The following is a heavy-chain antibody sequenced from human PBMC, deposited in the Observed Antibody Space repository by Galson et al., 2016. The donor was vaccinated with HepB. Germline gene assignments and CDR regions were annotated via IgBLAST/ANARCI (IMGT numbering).Heavy chain of an antibody. J-gene: IGHJ4*02. D-gene: IGHD5-12*01. Sequence: SLRLSCAASGFTFSNYAMAWVRQAPGKGLEWVSSISASGYSTYYADSVQGRFTISRDNSNNTLYLQMNSLRVEDTAADYCAKDPCGTLYSGSTCFCDHWGQGTVVTVSS. CDR2: ISASGYST. CDR3: AKDPCGTLYSGSTCFCDH. V-gene: IGHV3-23*01. CDR1: GFTFSNYA.